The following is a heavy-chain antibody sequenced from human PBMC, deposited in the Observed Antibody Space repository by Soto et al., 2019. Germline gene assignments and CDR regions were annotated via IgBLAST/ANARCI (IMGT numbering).Heavy chain of an antibody. J-gene: IGHJ4*02. V-gene: IGHV3-23*01. D-gene: IGHD3-22*01. CDR3: AKVSSGYYDTFDY. CDR2: ISGSGSGT. Sequence: EVQLLQSGGGLVQPGGSLRLSCAASGFTFSSYSIYWVRQAPGKGLEWVSGISGSGSGTYYADSVKGRFTISRDNSKNTLYLQMSSLRAEDTAIYYCAKVSSGYYDTFDYWGQGTLVTVSS. CDR1: GFTFSSYS.